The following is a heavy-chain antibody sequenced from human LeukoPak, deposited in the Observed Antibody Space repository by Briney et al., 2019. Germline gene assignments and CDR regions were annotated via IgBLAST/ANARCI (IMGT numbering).Heavy chain of an antibody. V-gene: IGHV4-61*01. D-gene: IGHD3-22*01. CDR2: IYYSGST. J-gene: IGHJ5*02. CDR3: AIYDSSGYYYGANWFDP. CDR1: GGSVSSGSYY. Sequence: SETLSLTCTVSGGSVSSGSYYWSWLRQPPGKGLEWIGYIYYSGSTNYNPSRKSRVTISVDTSKNQFSLKLSSVTAADTAVYYCAIYDSSGYYYGANWFDPWGQGTLVTVSS.